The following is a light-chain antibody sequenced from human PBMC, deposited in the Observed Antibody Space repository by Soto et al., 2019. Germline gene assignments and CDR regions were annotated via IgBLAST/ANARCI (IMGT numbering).Light chain of an antibody. V-gene: IGKV3-20*01. CDR1: ESVTTNY. Sequence: IVLTQSPGTLSLSPGERAILTCRASESVTTNYLAWYQQRPGQSPRLLIYGTSTRATGIPDRFSGSGSGTDFTLTISRLAPEDFAMYYCHQYGSSPLTFGPGTKVDIK. CDR2: GTS. J-gene: IGKJ3*01. CDR3: HQYGSSPLT.